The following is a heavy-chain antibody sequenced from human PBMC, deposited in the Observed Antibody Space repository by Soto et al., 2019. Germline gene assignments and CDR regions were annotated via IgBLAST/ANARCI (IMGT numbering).Heavy chain of an antibody. D-gene: IGHD3-10*01. CDR3: ASRLDSESGYYYYDMDV. Sequence: GASVTVSCKESGYTFTSYYMHWVRQAPGQGLEWMGIINPSGGSTSYAQKFQGRVTMTRDTSTSTVYMELSSLRSEDTAVYYCASRLDSESGYYYYDMDVWGRGTTVTV. J-gene: IGHJ6*02. CDR2: INPSGGST. CDR1: GYTFTSYY. V-gene: IGHV1-46*01.